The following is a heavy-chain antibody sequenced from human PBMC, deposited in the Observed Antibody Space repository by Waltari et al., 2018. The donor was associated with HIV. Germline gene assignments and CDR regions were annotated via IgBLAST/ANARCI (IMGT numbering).Heavy chain of an antibody. CDR3: ARALDYYESGSFPWWFFDL. D-gene: IGHD3-10*01. V-gene: IGHV4-61*02. CDR1: GGSLTSGRYY. CDR2: FYTSGNT. Sequence: QVQLQESGPGLVRPSQTLSLTCTVSGGSLTSGRYYWRWIRQLAGKELEWIGRFYTSGNTDYNPSLRSRVTLSVDTSNNQFSLKLSSLTAADTAVYYCARALDYYESGSFPWWFFDLWGRGTLVTVSS. J-gene: IGHJ2*01.